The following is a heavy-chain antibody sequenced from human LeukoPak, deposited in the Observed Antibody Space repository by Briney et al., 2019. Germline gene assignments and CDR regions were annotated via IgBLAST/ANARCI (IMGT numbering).Heavy chain of an antibody. V-gene: IGHV3-15*01. CDR1: GFTFSRYW. Sequence: GGSLRLSCAGSGFTFSRYWMSWVRQAPGKGLEWVGRIKSKSVGGTTDYAVPVKGRFTISRDDSKNTVYLQMDSLKTEDTAVYYCTTSLAYCVGDCYPTRWGQGTLVIVSS. CDR2: IKSKSVGGTT. J-gene: IGHJ4*02. CDR3: TTSLAYCVGDCYPTR. D-gene: IGHD2-21*02.